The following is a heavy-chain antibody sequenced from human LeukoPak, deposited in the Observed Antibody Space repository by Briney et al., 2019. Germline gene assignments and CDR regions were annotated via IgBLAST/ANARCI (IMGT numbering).Heavy chain of an antibody. CDR3: ARAAGSNWFDP. V-gene: IGHV3-13*01. J-gene: IGHJ5*02. D-gene: IGHD6-13*01. Sequence: GGSLRLSCAASGFVFSNYDMHWVRRSTRKGLEWVAHILVAGDTQYADSVKGRFTISRDNSKNTLYLQMNSLRAEDTAVYYCARAAGSNWFDPWGQGTLVTVSS. CDR2: ILVAGDT. CDR1: GFVFSNYD.